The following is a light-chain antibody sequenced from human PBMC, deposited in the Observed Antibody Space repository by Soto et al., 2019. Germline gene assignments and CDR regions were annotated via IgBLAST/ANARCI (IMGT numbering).Light chain of an antibody. Sequence: EIVLTQSPGTLSLSPGERATLSCRASQSVSSRFLAWYQQKPGQAPRLLIYGASSRATGIPERFSGSGSGTDFTLTISRLEPEDCAVYYCQQYGRTVGPGTKVDIK. CDR3: QQYGRT. J-gene: IGKJ3*01. V-gene: IGKV3-20*01. CDR2: GAS. CDR1: QSVSSRF.